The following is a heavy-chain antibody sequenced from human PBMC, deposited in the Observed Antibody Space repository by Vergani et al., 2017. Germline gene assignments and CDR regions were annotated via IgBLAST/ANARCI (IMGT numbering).Heavy chain of an antibody. J-gene: IGHJ5*02. CDR3: SRAHDYVWERYQDNNWFDP. V-gene: IGHV1-69*04. Sequence: QVQLVQSGADVKKPGSSVKVSCKASGGTFSSYAISWVRQAPGQGLEWMGRIIPILGIANYAQKFQGRVTITADKATSAAYMELSSRRSEDTAVYYCSRAHDYVWERYQDNNWFDPWGQGTLVTVSS. CDR2: IIPILGIA. CDR1: GGTFSSYA. D-gene: IGHD3-16*02.